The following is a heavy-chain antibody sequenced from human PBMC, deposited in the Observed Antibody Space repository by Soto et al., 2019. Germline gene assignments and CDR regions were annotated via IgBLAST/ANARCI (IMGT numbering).Heavy chain of an antibody. V-gene: IGHV4-59*08. CDR2: IYYSGST. D-gene: IGHD2-15*01. J-gene: IGHJ3*02. CDR3: ARVWPQPSGYCSGGSCYSGAFDI. Sequence: SETLSLTCTFSGCSISSYYWILIRQPPGKGLEWIGYIYYSGSTNYNPSLKSRVTISVDTSKNQFSLKLSSVTAADTAVYYCARVWPQPSGYCSGGSCYSGAFDIWGQGTMVTVSS. CDR1: GCSISSYY.